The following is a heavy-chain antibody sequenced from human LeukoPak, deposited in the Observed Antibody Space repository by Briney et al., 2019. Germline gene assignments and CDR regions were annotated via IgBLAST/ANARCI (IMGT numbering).Heavy chain of an antibody. J-gene: IGHJ5*02. Sequence: GASVKVSCKASGYTFTGYYMHWVRQAPGQGLEWMGWINPNSGGTNYAQKLQGRVTMTRDTSISTAYMELSRLRSDDTAVYYCARESNGYGDAGWFDPWGQGTLVTVSS. V-gene: IGHV1-2*02. CDR2: INPNSGGT. CDR3: ARESNGYGDAGWFDP. D-gene: IGHD4-17*01. CDR1: GYTFTGYY.